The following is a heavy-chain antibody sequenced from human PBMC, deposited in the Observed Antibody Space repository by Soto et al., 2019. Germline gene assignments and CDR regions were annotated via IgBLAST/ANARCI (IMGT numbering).Heavy chain of an antibody. V-gene: IGHV3-23*01. Sequence: EVQLLESGGGLVQPGGSLRLSCAASGFTLIIYAMTWVRQAPGKGLEWVSSINTNGGITFYADSVKGRFTISRDHSENTVYLQMNSLRVEDTAIYYCAKDPRVGASAAEYFQHWGQGTLVSVSS. CDR3: AKDPRVGASAAEYFQH. D-gene: IGHD1-26*01. J-gene: IGHJ1*01. CDR1: GFTLIIYA. CDR2: INTNGGIT.